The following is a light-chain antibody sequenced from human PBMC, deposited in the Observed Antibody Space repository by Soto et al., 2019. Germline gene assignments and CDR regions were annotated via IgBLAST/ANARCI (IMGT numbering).Light chain of an antibody. CDR2: DVR. CDR3: SSYTTSSTV. J-gene: IGLJ2*01. CDR1: SIDVGSYTS. V-gene: IGLV2-14*03. Sequence: QSALTQPASVSGSPGQSMTISCTGASIDVGSYTSVSWYQHHPGKAPKLIIYDVRNRPSGLSDRFSGSKSGNTASLTISGLQAEDEADYYCSSYTTSSTVFGGGTKLTVL.